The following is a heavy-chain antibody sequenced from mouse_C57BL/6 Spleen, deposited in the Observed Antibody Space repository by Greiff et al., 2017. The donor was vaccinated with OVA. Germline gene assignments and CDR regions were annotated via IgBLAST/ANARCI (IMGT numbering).Heavy chain of an antibody. J-gene: IGHJ4*01. CDR3: ARELGTTVVAHYAMDY. CDR2: INPSNGGT. CDR1: GYTFTSYW. D-gene: IGHD1-1*01. Sequence: QVHVKQPGTELVKPGASVKLSCKASGYTFTSYWMHWVKQRPGQGLEWIGNINPSNGGTNYNEKFKSKATLTVDKSSSTAYMQLSSLTSEDSAVYYCARELGTTVVAHYAMDYWGQGTSVTVSS. V-gene: IGHV1-53*01.